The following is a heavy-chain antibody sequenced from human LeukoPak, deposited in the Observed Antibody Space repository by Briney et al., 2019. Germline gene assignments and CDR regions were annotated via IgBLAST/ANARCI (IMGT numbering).Heavy chain of an antibody. Sequence: GVSVKVSCKASGYTLTGYYIHWVRQAPGQGLEWMGIINPSGGRTPSGGSTSYAQKFQGRVTMTRDTSTSTVYMELSSLRSEGTAVYYCARDQTAATGIFDYWGQGTLVTVSS. D-gene: IGHD6-13*01. CDR3: ARDQTAATGIFDY. J-gene: IGHJ4*02. CDR1: GYTLTGYY. CDR2: INPSGGRTPSGGST. V-gene: IGHV1-46*01.